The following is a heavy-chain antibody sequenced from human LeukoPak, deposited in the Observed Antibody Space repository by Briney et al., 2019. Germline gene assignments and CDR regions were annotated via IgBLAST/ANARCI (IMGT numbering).Heavy chain of an antibody. V-gene: IGHV4-34*01. Sequence: SETLSLTCAVYGGSFSGYYWSWIRQPPGKGLEWIGEINHSGSTNYNPSLKSRVTISVDTSKNQFSLKLSSVTAADTAVYYCASRSYYDFWSGYLVFDYWGQGTLVTVSS. CDR1: GGSFSGYY. CDR2: INHSGST. J-gene: IGHJ4*02. D-gene: IGHD3-3*01. CDR3: ASRSYYDFWSGYLVFDY.